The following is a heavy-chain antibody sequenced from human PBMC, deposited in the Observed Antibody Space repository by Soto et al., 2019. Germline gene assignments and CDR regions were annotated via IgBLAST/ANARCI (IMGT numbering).Heavy chain of an antibody. CDR3: ATQSGVRGLKLGPWLVYHYGMDV. D-gene: IGHD3-10*01. V-gene: IGHV4-39*01. Sequence: SETLSLTCTVSGGSISSSSYYWGWIRQPPGKGLEWIGSIYYSGSTYYNPSLKSRVTISVDTSKNQFSLKLSSVTAADTAVYYCATQSGVRGLKLGPWLVYHYGMDVWGQGTTVTVSS. CDR1: GGSISSSSYY. J-gene: IGHJ6*02. CDR2: IYYSGST.